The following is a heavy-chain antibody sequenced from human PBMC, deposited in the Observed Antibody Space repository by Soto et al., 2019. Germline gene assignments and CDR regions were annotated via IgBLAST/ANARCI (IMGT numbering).Heavy chain of an antibody. J-gene: IGHJ4*02. CDR1: GLSLIKSGVG. CDR2: VYWDDDK. D-gene: IGHD4-17*01. Sequence: PNRDKKTQTLRLTFDLAGLSLIKSGVGVGWIRQPPGKALEWLALVYWDDDKRYSPSLKSRLTITKDTSKNQVVLTMTNMDPVDTATYYRAHAPTVTWPFYWGQGTLVTVYS. V-gene: IGHV2-5*02. CDR3: AHAPTVTWPFY.